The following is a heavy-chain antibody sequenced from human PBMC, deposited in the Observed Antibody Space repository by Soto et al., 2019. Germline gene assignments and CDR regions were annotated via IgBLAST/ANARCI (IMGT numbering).Heavy chain of an antibody. CDR3: VRGEDAAALSRKYYFNY. D-gene: IGHD6-6*01. Sequence: QGQLVQSGAEVQKPGSSVNVSCKTSGGTFSNYGVSWVRQARGQGLEWMGGNIATFGSADYPQTFQDRATVTADISTSTIYMGLSRLRSEDTAVYYCVRGEDAAALSRKYYFNYWGQGTQVTVSS. J-gene: IGHJ4*02. V-gene: IGHV1-69*06. CDR1: GGTFSNYG. CDR2: NIATFGSA.